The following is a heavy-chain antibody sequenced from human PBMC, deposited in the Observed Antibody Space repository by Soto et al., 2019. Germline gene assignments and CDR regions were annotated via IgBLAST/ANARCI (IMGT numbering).Heavy chain of an antibody. J-gene: IGHJ4*02. V-gene: IGHV1-69*01. CDR1: GGTFSRYV. D-gene: IGHD3-22*01. Sequence: QVQLVQSGAEVKKPGSSVKVSCKASGGTFSRYVISWVRQAPGQGLEWMGGIIPFLGTSNYAQKFQGRVTISADESTSTVYMELSSLRSEDTAVFYCAGTHFDSSGYYPSELDYWGQGTLVTVSS. CDR3: AGTHFDSSGYYPSELDY. CDR2: IIPFLGTS.